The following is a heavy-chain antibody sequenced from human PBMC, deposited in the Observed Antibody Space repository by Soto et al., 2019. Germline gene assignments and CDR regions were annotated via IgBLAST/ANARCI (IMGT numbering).Heavy chain of an antibody. J-gene: IGHJ3*02. CDR3: ARDRVAGIWGDACDI. D-gene: IGHD3-16*01. CDR1: GYTFTNHG. CDR2: INPYNANT. V-gene: IGHV1-18*04. Sequence: AQLVQSGTEVKKPGASVKVSCKTSGYTFTNHGINWVRQAPGQGLEWMGWINPYNANTNYAQKLQGRVTMTTDTSATTAYMDLRSLTSDDTAVYCCARDRVAGIWGDACDIWGQGTVVTVSS.